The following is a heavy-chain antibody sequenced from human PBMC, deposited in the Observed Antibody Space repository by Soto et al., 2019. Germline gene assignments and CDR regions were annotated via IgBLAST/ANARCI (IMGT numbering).Heavy chain of an antibody. Sequence: LRLSCAASGFTFSTYSMNWVRQAPGKGLEWVSYISSSSSTIFYTDSVKGRFTISRDSSKNTVSLEMTSLRAEDTAVYYCAKGGRQWLVTSDFNYWGQGALVTVSS. CDR1: GFTFSTYS. CDR2: ISSSSSTI. J-gene: IGHJ4*02. CDR3: AKGGRQWLVTSDFNY. V-gene: IGHV3-48*01. D-gene: IGHD6-19*01.